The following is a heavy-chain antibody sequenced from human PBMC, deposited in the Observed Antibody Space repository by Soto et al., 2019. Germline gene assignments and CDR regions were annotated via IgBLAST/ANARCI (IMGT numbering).Heavy chain of an antibody. CDR2: ISYDGSNK. CDR1: GFTFSSYG. V-gene: IGHV3-30*18. CDR3: AKDDFWSGYYHVRYYGMDV. D-gene: IGHD3-3*01. Sequence: GGSLRLSCAASGFTFSSYGMHWVRQAPGKGLEWVAVISYDGSNKYYADSVKGRFTISRDNSKNTLYLQMNSLRAEDTAVYYCAKDDFWSGYYHVRYYGMDVWGQGTTVTV. J-gene: IGHJ6*02.